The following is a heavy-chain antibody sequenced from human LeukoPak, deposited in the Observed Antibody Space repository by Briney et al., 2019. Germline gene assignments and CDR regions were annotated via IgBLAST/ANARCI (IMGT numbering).Heavy chain of an antibody. CDR1: GYTFTGYY. V-gene: IGHV1-2*02. Sequence: ASVKVSCKASGYTFTGYYMHWVRQAPGQGLEWMGWINPNSGGTNYAQKFQGRVAMTRDTSISTAYMELSRLRSDDTAVYYCARAHKVMITLGGVIAGPDYWGQGTLVTVSS. CDR3: ARAHKVMITLGGVIAGPDY. CDR2: INPNSGGT. D-gene: IGHD3-16*02. J-gene: IGHJ4*02.